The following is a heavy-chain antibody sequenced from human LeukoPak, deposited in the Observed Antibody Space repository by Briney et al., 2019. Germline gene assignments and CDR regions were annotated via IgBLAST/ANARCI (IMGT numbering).Heavy chain of an antibody. CDR3: AKDPTSVGGRHDWLLDS. D-gene: IGHD3-9*01. V-gene: IGHV3-7*03. J-gene: IGHJ5*02. Sequence: PGGSLRLSCAASGFTFSSYWMSWVRQAPGKGLEWVANIKQDGSEKYYVDSVKGRFTISRDNAKNSLYLQMNSLRAEDTAVYYCAKDPTSVGGRHDWLLDSWGQGTLVTVSS. CDR2: IKQDGSEK. CDR1: GFTFSSYW.